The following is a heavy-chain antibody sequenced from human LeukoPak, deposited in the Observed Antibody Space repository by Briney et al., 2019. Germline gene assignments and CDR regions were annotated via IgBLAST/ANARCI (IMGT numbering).Heavy chain of an antibody. Sequence: PGRSLRLSCAASGFTFSNFGMHWVRQAPGKGLEWAATLSYDGSSKYYADSVKGRFTISRDNSKNTLYLQMNSLRAEDTAVYYCAKDAARSFDYWGQGTLVTVSS. J-gene: IGHJ4*02. CDR2: LSYDGSSK. D-gene: IGHD6-6*01. CDR1: GFTFSNFG. V-gene: IGHV3-30*18. CDR3: AKDAARSFDY.